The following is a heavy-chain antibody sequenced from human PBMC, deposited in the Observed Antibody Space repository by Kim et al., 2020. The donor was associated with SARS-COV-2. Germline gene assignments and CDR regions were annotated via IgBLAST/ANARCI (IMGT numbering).Heavy chain of an antibody. V-gene: IGHV3-15*01. Sequence: GGSLRLSCAASGFTFSNAWMSWVRQAPGKGLEWVGRIKSKTDGGTTDYAAPVKGRFTISRDDSKNTLYLQMNSLKTEDTAVYYCTTDRPDIWSAYYSLWGVGYYYDMDAWGQGTPVTVSS. J-gene: IGHJ6*02. CDR2: IKSKTDGGTT. CDR3: TTDRPDIWSAYYSLWGVGYYYDMDA. D-gene: IGHD3-3*01. CDR1: GFTFSNAW.